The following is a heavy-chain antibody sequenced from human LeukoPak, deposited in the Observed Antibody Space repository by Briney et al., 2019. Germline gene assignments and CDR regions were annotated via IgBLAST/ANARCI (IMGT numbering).Heavy chain of an antibody. CDR1: GFTFSSYA. D-gene: IGHD5-24*01. CDR2: ISYDGSNK. CDR3: AKDLSTRWLQQQNGFGLDF. J-gene: IGHJ4*02. V-gene: IGHV3-30*04. Sequence: PGRSLRLSCAASGFTFSSYAMHWVRQAPGKGLEWVAVISYDGSNKYYADSVKGRFTISRDNSKNTLYLQMNSLRAEDTAVYYCAKDLSTRWLQQQNGFGLDFWGQGTLVTVSS.